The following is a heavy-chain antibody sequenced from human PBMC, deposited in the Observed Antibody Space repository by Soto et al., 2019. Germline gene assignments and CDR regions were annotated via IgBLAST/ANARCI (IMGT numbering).Heavy chain of an antibody. CDR1: GFTFSSYG. CDR3: ARAGAAIYYFDY. CDR2: IWYDGSNK. V-gene: IGHV3-33*01. D-gene: IGHD1-26*01. J-gene: IGHJ4*02. Sequence: ESGGGVVQPGRSLRLSCAASGFTFSSYGMHWVRQAPGKGLEWVAVIWYDGSNKYYADSVKGRFTISRDNSKNTLYLQMNSLRAEDTAVYYCARAGAAIYYFDYWGQGTLVTVSS.